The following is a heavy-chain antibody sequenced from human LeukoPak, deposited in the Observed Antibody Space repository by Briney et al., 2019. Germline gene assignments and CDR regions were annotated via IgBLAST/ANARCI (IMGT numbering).Heavy chain of an antibody. CDR2: MYYSGST. Sequence: SQTLSLTCTVSGGSISSGGYYWSWIRQHPGKGLEWIGYMYYSGSTYYNPSLKSRVTISVDTSKNQFSLKLSSVTAADTAVYYCARVKLARGRYFDYWGQGTLVTVSS. V-gene: IGHV4-31*03. J-gene: IGHJ4*02. CDR3: ARVKLARGRYFDY. CDR1: GGSISSGGYY. D-gene: IGHD1-1*01.